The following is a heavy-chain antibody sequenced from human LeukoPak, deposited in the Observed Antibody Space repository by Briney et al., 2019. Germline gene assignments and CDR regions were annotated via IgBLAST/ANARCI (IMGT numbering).Heavy chain of an antibody. CDR2: INHSGST. J-gene: IGHJ3*02. CDR1: GGSFSGYY. Sequence: PSETLSLTCAVYGGSFSGYYWSWIRQPPGKGLEWIGEINHSGSTNYNPSLKSRVTISVDTSKNQFSLKLSSVTAADTAVYYCGRDHRYCTGGGCFGSSNRAFDIWGQGTMVTVSS. V-gene: IGHV4-34*01. D-gene: IGHD2-15*01. CDR3: GRDHRYCTGGGCFGSSNRAFDI.